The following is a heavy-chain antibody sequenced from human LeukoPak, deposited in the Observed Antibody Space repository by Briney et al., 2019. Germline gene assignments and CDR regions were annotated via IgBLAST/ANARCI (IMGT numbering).Heavy chain of an antibody. CDR3: AKDRDIVVVPAANIDY. Sequence: GGSLRLSCAASGLTFSSYGMHWVRQAPGKGLEWVAVISYDGSNKYYADSVKGRFTISRDNSKNTLYLQMNSLRAEDTAVYYCAKDRDIVVVPAANIDYWGQGTLVTVSS. V-gene: IGHV3-30*18. D-gene: IGHD2-2*01. J-gene: IGHJ4*02. CDR2: ISYDGSNK. CDR1: GLTFSSYG.